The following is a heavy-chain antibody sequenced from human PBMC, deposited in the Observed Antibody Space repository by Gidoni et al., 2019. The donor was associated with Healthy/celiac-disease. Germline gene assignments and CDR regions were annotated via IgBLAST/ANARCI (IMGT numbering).Heavy chain of an antibody. CDR2: ISGSGGST. J-gene: IGHJ6*02. V-gene: IGHV3-23*01. Sequence: EVQLLESGGGLVQPGGSLRLSCAASGFTFSSYAMSWVRQAPGKGLGWVSAISGSGGSTYYADSVKGRFTISRDNSKNTLYLQMNSLRAEDTAVYYCAKAGNPTTLYYYYYGMDVWGQGTTVTVSS. D-gene: IGHD1-1*01. CDR1: GFTFSSYA. CDR3: AKAGNPTTLYYYYYGMDV.